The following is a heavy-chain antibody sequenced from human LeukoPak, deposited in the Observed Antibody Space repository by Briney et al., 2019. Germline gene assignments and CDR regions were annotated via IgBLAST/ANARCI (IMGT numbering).Heavy chain of an antibody. D-gene: IGHD6-19*01. CDR3: ARLFVAGTFDS. Sequence: SETLSLTCTVSGASISSGHYYWNWIRRPAGKGLEWIGRISSSGSAEYGPSLRGRVTISLDTSKNHFSLNLSSVTAADTAVYYCARLFVAGTFDSWGQGTLVTVSS. CDR2: ISSSGSA. V-gene: IGHV4-61*02. J-gene: IGHJ4*02. CDR1: GASISSGHYY.